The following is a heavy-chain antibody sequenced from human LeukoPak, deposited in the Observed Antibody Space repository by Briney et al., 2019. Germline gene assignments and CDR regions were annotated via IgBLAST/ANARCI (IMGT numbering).Heavy chain of an antibody. CDR3: ARVGLSRGGLYCSSTNCPWGYYYMDV. CDR1: GGSISSGGYY. CDR2: IYHSGST. Sequence: PSENLSLTCTVSGGSISSGGYYWSWIRQPPGKGLEWIGYIYHSGSTYYNPSLKSRVTISVDRSKNQFSLKLSSVAAADTAVYYCARVGLSRGGLYCSSTNCPWGYYYMDVWGKGTTVTVSS. D-gene: IGHD2-2*01. V-gene: IGHV4-30-2*01. J-gene: IGHJ6*03.